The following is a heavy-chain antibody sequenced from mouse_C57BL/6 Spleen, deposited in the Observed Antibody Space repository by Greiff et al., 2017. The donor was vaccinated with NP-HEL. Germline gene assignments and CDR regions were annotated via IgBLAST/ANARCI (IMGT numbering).Heavy chain of an antibody. V-gene: IGHV6-3*01. CDR2: IRLKSDNYAT. Sequence: LQQSGGGLVQPGGSMKLSCVASGFTFSNYWMNWVRQSPEKGLEWVAQIRLKSDNYATHYAESVKGRFTISRDDSKSSVYLQMNNLRAEDTGIYYCTSTNWDGGWFAYWGQGTLVTVSA. J-gene: IGHJ3*01. CDR3: TSTNWDGGWFAY. CDR1: GFTFSNYW. D-gene: IGHD4-1*01.